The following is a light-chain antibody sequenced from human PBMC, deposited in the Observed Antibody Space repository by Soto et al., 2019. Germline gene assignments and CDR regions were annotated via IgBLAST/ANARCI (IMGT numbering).Light chain of an antibody. CDR1: SSNIGAGYD. CDR2: GNT. CDR3: LSFDSSLSVV. V-gene: IGLV1-40*01. J-gene: IGLJ2*01. Sequence: QSVLTQPPSVSGAPGQRVTISCTGSSSNIGAGYDVHWYQQLPGRAPKLLIYGNTNRPSGVPDRFSGSKSGTSASLAITGIQAEDEAAYYCLSFDSSLSVVFGGGTKLTVL.